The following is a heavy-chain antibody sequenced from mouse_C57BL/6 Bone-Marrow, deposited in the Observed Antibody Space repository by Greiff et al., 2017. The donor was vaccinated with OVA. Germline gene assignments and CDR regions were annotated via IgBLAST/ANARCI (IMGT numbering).Heavy chain of an antibody. V-gene: IGHV1-69*01. CDR3: AREGNDGYYNWYFDV. CDR2: IDPSDSYT. CDR1: GYTFTSYW. D-gene: IGHD2-3*01. J-gene: IGHJ1*03. Sequence: QVQLQQPGAELVMPGASVKLSCKASGYTFTSYWMHWVKQRPGQGLEWIGEIDPSDSYTNYNQKFKGKSTLTVDKSSSTAYMQLSSLTSEDSAVYYWAREGNDGYYNWYFDVWGTGTTVTVSS.